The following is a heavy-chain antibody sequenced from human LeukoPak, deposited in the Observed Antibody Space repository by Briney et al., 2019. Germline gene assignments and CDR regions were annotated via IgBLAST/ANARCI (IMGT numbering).Heavy chain of an antibody. V-gene: IGHV3-23*01. J-gene: IGHJ4*02. Sequence: PGGSLRLSCAASGFTFSSYAMSWVRQAPGKGLEWVSGISGSGGSTYYADSVKGRFTMSRDNSKNTLYLQMNSLRAEDTSVYYCAKVYSGSYTTYYFDYWGQGTLVTVSS. CDR3: AKVYSGSYTTYYFDY. D-gene: IGHD1-26*01. CDR1: GFTFSSYA. CDR2: ISGSGGST.